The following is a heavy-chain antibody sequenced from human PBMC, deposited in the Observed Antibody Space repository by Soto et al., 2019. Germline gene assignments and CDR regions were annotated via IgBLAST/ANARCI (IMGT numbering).Heavy chain of an antibody. CDR1: GYTLTELS. Sequence: GASVKVSCKVSGYTLTELSMRWVRQAPGKGLEWMGGFDPEDGETIYAQKFQGRVTMTEDTSTDTAYMELSSLRSEDTAVYYCATTTRYLGAFGIWGQGTMVTVSS. D-gene: IGHD1-1*01. CDR3: ATTTRYLGAFGI. J-gene: IGHJ3*02. V-gene: IGHV1-24*01. CDR2: FDPEDGET.